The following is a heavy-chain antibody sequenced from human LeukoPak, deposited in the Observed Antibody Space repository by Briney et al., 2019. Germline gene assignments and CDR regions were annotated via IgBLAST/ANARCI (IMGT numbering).Heavy chain of an antibody. CDR3: ATCDDYRGDY. Sequence: GGSLRLSCAASGFTFSSYSMNWVRQAPGKGLEWVSSISSSSGYIYYADSVKGRFTISRDNSKNTVFLQMNSLTVEDTAVYYCATCDDYRGDYWGQGTLVTVSS. CDR2: ISSSSGYI. D-gene: IGHD4-11*01. J-gene: IGHJ4*02. V-gene: IGHV3-21*04. CDR1: GFTFSSYS.